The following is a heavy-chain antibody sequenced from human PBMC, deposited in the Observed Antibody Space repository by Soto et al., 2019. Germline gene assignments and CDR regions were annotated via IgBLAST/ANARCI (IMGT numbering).Heavy chain of an antibody. CDR2: INGGNGET. CDR1: GYTFTNNA. V-gene: IGHV1-3*01. D-gene: IGHD4-4*01. CDR3: ARDEDDYSMN. J-gene: IGHJ4*02. Sequence: QVPLVQSGTEVKEPGASVRLSCRPSGYTFTNNAIQWVRQAPGKRFEWMGWINGGNGETRYSQKFQARVTLTRDTSASAAYMELRSLTSEDTAVYYCARDEDDYSMNWGQGTLVTVSS.